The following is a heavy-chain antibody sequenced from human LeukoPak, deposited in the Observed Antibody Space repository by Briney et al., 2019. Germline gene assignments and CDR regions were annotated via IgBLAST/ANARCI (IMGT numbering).Heavy chain of an antibody. D-gene: IGHD4-17*01. CDR3: AREGAGMTTVTTAYDY. Sequence: PSETLSLTCSVSDNSTRNSDYYWAWIRQPPGKALEWIANIYSSGNTYYNPSLRSRVTISIDTSKNQFSLKLSSVTAADTAVYYCAREGAGMTTVTTAYDYWGQGTLVTVSS. V-gene: IGHV4-39*07. CDR1: DNSTRNSDYY. CDR2: IYSSGNT. J-gene: IGHJ4*02.